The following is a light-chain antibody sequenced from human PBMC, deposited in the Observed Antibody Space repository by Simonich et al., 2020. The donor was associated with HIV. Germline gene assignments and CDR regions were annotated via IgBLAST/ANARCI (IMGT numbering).Light chain of an antibody. Sequence: ILMTQSPSSLSASTGDRVTIICRSGHGINHFLAWYLQKPGEAPQLLIYGTSSMHSGSPSRFSGSGFGTDFTLSISRLQSEDFATYYCQQYFSYPWTFGQGTKVESK. CDR3: QQYFSYPWT. J-gene: IGKJ1*01. CDR2: GTS. V-gene: IGKV1-8*01. CDR1: HGINHF.